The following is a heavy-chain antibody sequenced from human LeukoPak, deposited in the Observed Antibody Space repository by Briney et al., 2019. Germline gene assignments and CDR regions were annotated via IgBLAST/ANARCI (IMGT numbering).Heavy chain of an antibody. Sequence: GGSLRLSCAASGFTFRTYNMNWVRQAPGKGLEWVSYITSGGTTIYYADSVKGRFTISRDNAKNSLYLQMNSLRAEDTAVYYCARDPHRITIFGVVIEDYFDYWGQGTLVTVSS. J-gene: IGHJ4*02. CDR3: ARDPHRITIFGVVIEDYFDY. CDR2: ITSGGTTI. D-gene: IGHD3-3*01. CDR1: GFTFRTYN. V-gene: IGHV3-48*01.